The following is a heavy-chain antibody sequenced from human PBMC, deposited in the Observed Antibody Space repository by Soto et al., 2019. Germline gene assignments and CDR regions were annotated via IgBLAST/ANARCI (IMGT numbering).Heavy chain of an antibody. CDR2: IYHSGST. D-gene: IGHD6-19*01. CDR3: ARRIAVAGTFLTSLDY. V-gene: IGHV4-4*02. J-gene: IGHJ4*02. Sequence: QVQLQESGPGLVKPSGTLSLTCAVSSGSISSSNWWSWVRQPPGKGLEWIREIYHSGSTNYNPSLKSRVTISVDKSKNQFSLKLSSVTAADTAVYYCARRIAVAGTFLTSLDYWGQGTLVTVSS. CDR1: SGSISSSNW.